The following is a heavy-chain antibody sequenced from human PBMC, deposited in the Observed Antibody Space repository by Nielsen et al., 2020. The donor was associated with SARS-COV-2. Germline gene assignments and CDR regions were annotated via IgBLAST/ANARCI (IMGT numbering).Heavy chain of an antibody. CDR2: IWYDGSNK. J-gene: IGHJ6*03. V-gene: IGHV3-33*01. CDR3: ARGDQYPLRGYYYMDV. D-gene: IGHD2/OR15-2a*01. CDR1: GFTFSSYG. Sequence: GGSLRLSCAASGFTFSSYGMHWVRQAPGKGLEWVAVIWYDGSNKYYADSVKGRFTISRDNSKNTLYLQMNSLRAEDTAVYYCARGDQYPLRGYYYMDVWGKGTTVTVSS.